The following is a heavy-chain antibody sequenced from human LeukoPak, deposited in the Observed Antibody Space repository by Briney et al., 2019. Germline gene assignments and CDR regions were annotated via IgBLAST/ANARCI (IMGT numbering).Heavy chain of an antibody. CDR1: GFAFDDYA. CDR3: AKDMGKGIQEFSLDY. D-gene: IGHD5-18*01. J-gene: IGHJ4*02. CDR2: ISWNSGYM. V-gene: IGHV3-9*01. Sequence: PGGSLRLSCAASGFAFDDYALHWVRQAPGKGLEWVSGISWNSGYMGYGDSVKGRFTISRDDAENSLYLEMNSLGTEDTALYYCAKDMGKGIQEFSLDYWGQGTLVTVSS.